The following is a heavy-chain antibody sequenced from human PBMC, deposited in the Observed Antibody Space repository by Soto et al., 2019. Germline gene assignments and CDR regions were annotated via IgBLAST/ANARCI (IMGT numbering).Heavy chain of an antibody. J-gene: IGHJ5*02. CDR2: IYYSGST. D-gene: IGHD3-3*01. V-gene: IGHV4-61*01. CDR1: GGSVSGGSYY. CDR3: ARDVDFGEGKT. Sequence: QVQLQESGPGLVKPSETLSLTCTVSGGSVSGGSYYWSWIRQPPGKGLEWIGYIYYSGSTNYNPSLKXRXTXSXXTSTNQFSLKLRSATAADTAVYYCARDVDFGEGKTWGQGTLVTVSS.